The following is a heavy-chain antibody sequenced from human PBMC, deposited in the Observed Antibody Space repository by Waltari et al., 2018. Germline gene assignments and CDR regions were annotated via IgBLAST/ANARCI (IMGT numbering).Heavy chain of an antibody. CDR2: INPNSGGT. CDR3: ARLRGYSSGFYYFDY. J-gene: IGHJ4*02. D-gene: IGHD6-19*01. CDR1: GYTFTGYY. Sequence: QVQLVRSGAEVKKPGASVKVSCKASGYTFTGYYMHWVRRAPGQGLEWMGRINPNSGGTNYAQKFQGWVTMTRDTSISTAYMELSRLRSDDTAVYYCARLRGYSSGFYYFDYWGQGTLVTVSS. V-gene: IGHV1-2*04.